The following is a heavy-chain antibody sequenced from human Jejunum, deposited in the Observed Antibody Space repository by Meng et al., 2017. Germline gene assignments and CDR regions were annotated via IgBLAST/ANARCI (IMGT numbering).Heavy chain of an antibody. CDR3: ARDILTGRYGMDV. CDR1: GGSISSDY. V-gene: IGHV4-59*01. D-gene: IGHD3-9*01. J-gene: IGHJ6*02. CDR2: IYYSGNT. Sequence: SETLSLTCTVSGGSISSDYWIWIRQPPGKGLEWIGYIYYSGNTNHNPSLKSRVTISLDTSKSQFSLKLSSVTAADTAVYYCARDILTGRYGMDVWGQGTTVTVSS.